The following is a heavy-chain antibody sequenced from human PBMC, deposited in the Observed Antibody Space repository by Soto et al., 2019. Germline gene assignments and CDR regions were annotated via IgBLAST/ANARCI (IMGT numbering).Heavy chain of an antibody. V-gene: IGHV3-23*01. D-gene: IGHD5-18*01. CDR2: IDTSGGVT. CDR3: ARDYSSYGPFDY. Sequence: GGSLRLSCTASGFTFSSFFMNLVRQAPGKGPEWVSGIDTSGGVTKYADSVKGRFTISRDNAKNTLYLQMNSLRAEDTAVYYCARDYSSYGPFDYWGQGTLVTVSS. J-gene: IGHJ4*02. CDR1: GFTFSSFF.